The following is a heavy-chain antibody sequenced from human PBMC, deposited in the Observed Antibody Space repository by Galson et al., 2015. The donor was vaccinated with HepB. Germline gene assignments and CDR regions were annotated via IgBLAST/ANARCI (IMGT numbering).Heavy chain of an antibody. CDR2: IDPDSGGA. Sequence: SVKVSCKASGYTFTGNYIHWVRQAPGQGLEWMGWIDPDSGGANYAQKFQGRVTMTRDTSISTGYMELSRLRSDDTAVYYCARNYGGNSDYWGQGTLVTVSS. V-gene: IGHV1-2*02. J-gene: IGHJ4*02. CDR3: ARNYGGNSDY. CDR1: GYTFTGNY. D-gene: IGHD4-23*01.